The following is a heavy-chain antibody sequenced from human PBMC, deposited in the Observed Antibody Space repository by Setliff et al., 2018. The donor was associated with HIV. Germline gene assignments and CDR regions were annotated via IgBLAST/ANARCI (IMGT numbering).Heavy chain of an antibody. Sequence: ASVKVSCKASGYTFTSYYMHWVRQAPGQGLEWMGIINPSSGSTTYALKFQGRVTMTSDTSTSTVYMELSSLRSEDTALYYCARVDPYSSGFYGYWGQGTLVTVSS. V-gene: IGHV1-46*01. D-gene: IGHD3-22*01. CDR3: ARVDPYSSGFYGY. J-gene: IGHJ4*02. CDR2: INPSSGST. CDR1: GYTFTSYY.